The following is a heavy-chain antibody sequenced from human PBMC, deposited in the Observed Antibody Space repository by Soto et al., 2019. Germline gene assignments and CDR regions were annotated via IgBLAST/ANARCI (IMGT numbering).Heavy chain of an antibody. CDR1: GGSISSYY. CDR2: IYYSGST. J-gene: IGHJ6*02. D-gene: IGHD3-10*01. CDR3: AHLGSRLLWFGESQNGMDV. V-gene: IGHV4-59*08. Sequence: PSETLSLTCTVSGGSISSYYWSWIRQPPGKGLEWIGYIYYSGSTNYNPSLKSRVTISVDTSKNQFSLKLSSVTAADTAVYYCAHLGSRLLWFGESQNGMDVWGQGTTVTVSS.